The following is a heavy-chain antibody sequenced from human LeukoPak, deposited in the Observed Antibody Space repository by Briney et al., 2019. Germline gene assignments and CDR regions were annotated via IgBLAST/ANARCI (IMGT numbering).Heavy chain of an antibody. CDR2: INTSGST. CDR3: ARGGPRRDGYNLDY. CDR1: GGSLSSYY. D-gene: IGHD5-24*01. J-gene: IGHJ4*02. V-gene: IGHV4-4*07. Sequence: PSETLSLTCTVSGGSLSSYYWSWIRQPAGKGLEWIGRINTSGSTNYNPSLKSRVTMSVDTSKKQFSLKLSSVTAADTAVYYCARGGPRRDGYNLDYWGQGTLVTVSS.